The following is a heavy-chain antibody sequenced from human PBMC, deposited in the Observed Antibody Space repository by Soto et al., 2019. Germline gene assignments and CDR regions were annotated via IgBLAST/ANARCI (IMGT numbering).Heavy chain of an antibody. Sequence: QVQLVESGGGVVQPGRSLRLSCAASGFTFSSYGLHWVRQAPGKGLEWVAVISYDGSNKYYADSVKGRFTISRDNSKNTLYLQMNSLRAEDTAVYYCAKESSSSWTQHWGQGTLVTVSS. J-gene: IGHJ1*01. D-gene: IGHD6-13*01. V-gene: IGHV3-30*18. CDR1: GFTFSSYG. CDR3: AKESSSSWTQH. CDR2: ISYDGSNK.